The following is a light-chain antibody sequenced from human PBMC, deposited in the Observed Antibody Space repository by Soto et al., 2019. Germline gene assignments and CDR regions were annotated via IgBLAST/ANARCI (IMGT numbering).Light chain of an antibody. Sequence: GMTQSPATLSVSPGERATLSCRASQTVSSNYLAWCQQRPGQAPRLLIYGASTRAAGIPDRFSGSGSGTDFTLTITRLEPEDSAVYFCQQYTGPPTTFGQGTRLEIK. J-gene: IGKJ5*01. V-gene: IGKV3-20*01. CDR3: QQYTGPPTT. CDR2: GAS. CDR1: QTVSSNY.